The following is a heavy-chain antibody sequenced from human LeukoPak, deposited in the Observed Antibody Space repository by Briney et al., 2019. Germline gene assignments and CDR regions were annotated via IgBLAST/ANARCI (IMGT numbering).Heavy chain of an antibody. Sequence: PSETLSLTCTVSGGSISSSSYYWGWIRQPPGKGLEWIGSIYYSGSTYYNPSLKSRVTISVDTSKNQFSLELSSVTAADTAIYYCARGGSVFAYFFDYWGQGTLVTVSS. J-gene: IGHJ4*02. V-gene: IGHV4-39*07. CDR3: ARGGSVFAYFFDY. CDR2: IYYSGST. CDR1: GGSISSSSYY. D-gene: IGHD3-10*01.